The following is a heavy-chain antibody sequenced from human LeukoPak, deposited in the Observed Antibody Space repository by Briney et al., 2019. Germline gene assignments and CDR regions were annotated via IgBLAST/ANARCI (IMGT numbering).Heavy chain of an antibody. D-gene: IGHD3-9*01. CDR3: ARQGDILTGLYYFDY. V-gene: IGHV4-59*08. CDR1: GGSISSYY. Sequence: SETLSLTCTVSGGSISSYYWSWIRQPPGKGLEWIGYIYYSGSTNYNPSLKSRVTISVDTSKNQFSLKLSSVIAADTAVYYCARQGDILTGLYYFDYWGQGTLVTVSS. J-gene: IGHJ4*02. CDR2: IYYSGST.